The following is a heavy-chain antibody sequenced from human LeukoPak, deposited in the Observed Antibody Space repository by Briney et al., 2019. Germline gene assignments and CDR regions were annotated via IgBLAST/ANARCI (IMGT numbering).Heavy chain of an antibody. CDR2: INSDGSST. D-gene: IGHD5-12*01. CDR3: ARGGYDASFDY. Sequence: GGSLRLSCAASGFTFSSYWIHWVRHAPGKGLVWVSRINSDGSSTTYADSVKGRFTISRDNAKNTLYLQMSSLRTEDTAVYYCARGGYDASFDYWGQGALVTVSS. CDR1: GFTFSSYW. V-gene: IGHV3-74*01. J-gene: IGHJ4*02.